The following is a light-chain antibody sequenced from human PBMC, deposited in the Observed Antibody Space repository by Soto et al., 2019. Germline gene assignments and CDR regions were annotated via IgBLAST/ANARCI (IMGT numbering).Light chain of an antibody. V-gene: IGKV3-20*01. CDR3: PQYVSSVT. Sequence: EIVLTQSPGSLSLSPGERATLSCRASQSVDSSFFAWYQQKPGQAPRLLIYGASNRATGIPDRFSGRGSGTDFTLTITGLEPEDFAVYYFPQYVSSVTFGQGTKVEIK. CDR1: QSVDSSF. CDR2: GAS. J-gene: IGKJ1*01.